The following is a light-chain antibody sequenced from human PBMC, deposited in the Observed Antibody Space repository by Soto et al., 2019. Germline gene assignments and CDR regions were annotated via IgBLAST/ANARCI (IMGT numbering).Light chain of an antibody. J-gene: IGKJ4*01. CDR3: QQSHSIPCT. Sequence: DIQMTQSPSSLSASVGDRVTITCRASQNINNYLNWYQQKPGKAPHLLIYAASTLQTGVPPRFSGSGSRTDFTLTISSLQPEDFATYLCQQSHSIPCTFGGGTKVESK. V-gene: IGKV1-39*01. CDR1: QNINNY. CDR2: AAS.